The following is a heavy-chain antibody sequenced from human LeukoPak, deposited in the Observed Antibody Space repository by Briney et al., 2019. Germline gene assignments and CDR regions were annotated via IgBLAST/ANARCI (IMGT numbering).Heavy chain of an antibody. D-gene: IGHD3-22*01. CDR2: IHHSGTT. CDR3: ARERNKWLSKRVYSFDP. CDR1: GGSISSDIW. J-gene: IGHJ5*02. V-gene: IGHV4-4*02. Sequence: PSETLSLTCAVSGGSISSDIWWSWVRQPPGKGLEWIAEIHHSGTTNYNPSLKSRVSTSVDKSTNQFFLNLKSVTAADTAVYYCARERNKWLSKRVYSFDPWGQGTLVTVSS.